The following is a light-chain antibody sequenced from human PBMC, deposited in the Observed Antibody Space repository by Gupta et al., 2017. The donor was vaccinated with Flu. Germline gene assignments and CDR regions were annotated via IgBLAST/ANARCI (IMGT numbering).Light chain of an antibody. CDR1: QSLLLSDGYDY. V-gene: IGKV2-28*01. CDR3: RQALPTPST. J-gene: IGKJ2*01. Sequence: IVMTQSGLALPVTPGEPASISCKSSQSLLLSDGYDYWAWFLQKPGQSPHLLIHMGSSRASGVPDRFSGSGSCTTFTLMLIRGVADDVVVYYCRQALPTPSTFGQGTXVDIK. CDR2: MGS.